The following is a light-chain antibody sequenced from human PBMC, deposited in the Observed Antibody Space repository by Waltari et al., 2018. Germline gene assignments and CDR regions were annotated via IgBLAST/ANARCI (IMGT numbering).Light chain of an antibody. CDR2: LAS. V-gene: IGKV1-39*01. CDR3: QHGLI. CDR1: QSISTY. J-gene: IGKJ2*01. Sequence: DIQMTQSPSSLSASVGDRVTITCRASQSISTYLNWYQQRPGKAPKPLIYLASSLQSGAPSRFSGSGSGTDFTLTISSLQPEDFATYYCQHGLIFGRGTRLELK.